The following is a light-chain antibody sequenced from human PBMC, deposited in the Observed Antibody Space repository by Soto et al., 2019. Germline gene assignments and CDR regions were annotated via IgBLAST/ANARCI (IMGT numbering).Light chain of an antibody. CDR1: SSDVGSYNL. V-gene: IGLV2-23*02. CDR3: CSYAGSSTV. Sequence: QSVLTQPASVSGSPGQSITISCTGTSSDVGSYNLVSWYQQHPGKAPKLMIYEVSKRPSGVSNRFSGSKSGNTASLTISGLQAEYEADYYCCSYAGSSTVFGGGTTLTVL. CDR2: EVS. J-gene: IGLJ3*02.